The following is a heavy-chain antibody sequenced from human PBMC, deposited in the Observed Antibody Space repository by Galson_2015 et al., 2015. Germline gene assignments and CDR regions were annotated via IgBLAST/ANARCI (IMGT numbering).Heavy chain of an antibody. CDR2: IQPDGSEG. D-gene: IGHD1-1*01. V-gene: IGHV3-7*03. CDR3: ARVLFGTTDH. CDR1: GFTFSSYW. J-gene: IGHJ5*02. Sequence: SLRLSCAASGFTFSSYWMGWARQAPGKGLEWVANIQPDGSEGFYVGSVKGRFTISRDDAQSSLFLRMNSLRVEDTAVYYCARVLFGTTDHWGQGILVTVSS.